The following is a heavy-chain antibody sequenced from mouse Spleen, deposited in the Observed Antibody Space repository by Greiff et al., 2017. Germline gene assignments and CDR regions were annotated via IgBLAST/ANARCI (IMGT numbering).Heavy chain of an antibody. V-gene: IGHV1S135*01. CDR2: IDPYNGDT. Sequence: EVQLQESGPELLKPGASVKVSCKASGYSFTDYNMYWVKQSHGKSLEWIGFIDPYNGDTTYNQKFKDKATLTVDKSSSTAFMHLNSLTSEDSAVYYCTRDLITTTYYFDYWGQGTTLTVSS. CDR1: GYSFTDYN. D-gene: IGHD2-4*01. J-gene: IGHJ2*01. CDR3: TRDLITTTYYFDY.